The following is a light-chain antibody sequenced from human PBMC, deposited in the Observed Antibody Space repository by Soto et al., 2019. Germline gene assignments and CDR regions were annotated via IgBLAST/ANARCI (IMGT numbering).Light chain of an antibody. CDR2: DAS. J-gene: IGKJ5*01. Sequence: VMTQSPATLSVSAGERATLSCRASESVSRNLAWYQQKPCQAPRLIIYDASTRATGIPDTFSGGGSGTEFTPTISSLQSEDFVVYYCQQHNSWPPITCGQGTRLEI. V-gene: IGKV3-15*01. CDR3: QQHNSWPPIT. CDR1: ESVSRN.